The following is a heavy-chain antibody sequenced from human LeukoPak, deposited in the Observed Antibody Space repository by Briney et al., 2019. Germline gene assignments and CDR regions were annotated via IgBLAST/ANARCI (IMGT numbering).Heavy chain of an antibody. CDR3: ARQAGFSIAAAGTLLVARWFDP. Sequence: SETLSLTCAVYGGSFSGYYWSWIRQPPGKGLEWIGSIYYSGSTYYNPSLKSRVTISVDTSKNQFSLKLSSVTAADTAVYYCARQAGFSIAAAGTLLVARWFDPWGQGTLVTVSS. CDR1: GGSFSGYY. V-gene: IGHV4-34*01. D-gene: IGHD6-13*01. J-gene: IGHJ5*02. CDR2: IYYSGST.